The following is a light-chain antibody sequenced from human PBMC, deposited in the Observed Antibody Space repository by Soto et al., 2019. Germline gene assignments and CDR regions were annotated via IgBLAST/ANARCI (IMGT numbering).Light chain of an antibody. CDR2: EGS. Sequence: QSALTQPASVSGSPGQSITIYCTGTSSDVGSYNLVSWYQQHPGKAPKLMIYEGSKRPSGVSNRFSGSKSGNTASLTISGLQAEDEGDYYCCSYAGSSTFVVFGGGTKLTVL. J-gene: IGLJ2*01. CDR1: SSDVGSYNL. CDR3: CSYAGSSTFVV. V-gene: IGLV2-23*01.